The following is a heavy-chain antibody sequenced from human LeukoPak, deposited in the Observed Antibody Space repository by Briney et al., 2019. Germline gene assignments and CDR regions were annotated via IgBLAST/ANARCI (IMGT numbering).Heavy chain of an antibody. D-gene: IGHD6-13*01. V-gene: IGHV4-59*01. Sequence: SETLSLTCTVSGGSISSYYWSWIRQPPGKGLEWIGYIYYSGSTNYNPSLKSRVTISVDTSKNQFSLKLSSVTAADTAVYYCARDRKAAAYDYWGQGTLVTVSS. CDR1: GGSISSYY. CDR3: ARDRKAAAYDY. J-gene: IGHJ4*02. CDR2: IYYSGST.